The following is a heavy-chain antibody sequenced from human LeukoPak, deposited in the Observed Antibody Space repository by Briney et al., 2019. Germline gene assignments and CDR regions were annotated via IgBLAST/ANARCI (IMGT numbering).Heavy chain of an antibody. V-gene: IGHV3-66*01. Sequence: GGSLRLSCAASGFTVNSNYMSWVRQAPGKGLEWVSVIYSGGSTYYADSVKGRFTISSDNSKNTLYLQMNSLRAEDTAVYYCAALDSSGYYSDDYWGQGTLVTVSS. CDR1: GFTVNSNY. CDR2: IYSGGST. CDR3: AALDSSGYYSDDY. J-gene: IGHJ4*02. D-gene: IGHD3-22*01.